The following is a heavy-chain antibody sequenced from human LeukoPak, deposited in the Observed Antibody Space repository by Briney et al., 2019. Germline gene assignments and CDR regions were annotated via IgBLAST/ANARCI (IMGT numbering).Heavy chain of an antibody. V-gene: IGHV4-39*01. J-gene: IGHJ6*03. CDR1: GGSISSSSYY. D-gene: IGHD6-13*01. CDR3: ASLPDSSSKYYYYYYMDV. CDR2: IYYSGST. Sequence: SETLSLTCTVSGGSISSSSYYWGWIRQPPGKGLEWIGSIYYSGSTYYSPSLKSRVTISVDTSKNQFSLKLSSVTAADTAVYYCASLPDSSSKYYYYYYMDVWGKGTTVTVSS.